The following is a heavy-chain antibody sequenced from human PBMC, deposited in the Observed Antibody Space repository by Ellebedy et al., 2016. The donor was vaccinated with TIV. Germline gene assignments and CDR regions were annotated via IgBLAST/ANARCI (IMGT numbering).Heavy chain of an antibody. V-gene: IGHV3-23*01. J-gene: IGHJ4*02. CDR3: ARADTIVVVPAANDY. CDR1: GFTFSSYA. Sequence: GESLKISCAASGFTFSSYAMSWVRQAPGKGLEWVSAISGSGGSTYYADSVKGRFTISRDNSKNTLYLQMNSLRAEDTAVYYCARADTIVVVPAANDYWGQGTLVTVSS. D-gene: IGHD2-2*01. CDR2: ISGSGGST.